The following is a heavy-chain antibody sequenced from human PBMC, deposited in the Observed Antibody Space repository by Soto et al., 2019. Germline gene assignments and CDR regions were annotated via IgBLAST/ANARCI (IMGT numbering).Heavy chain of an antibody. CDR2: ISYDEINK. D-gene: IGHD1-1*01. CDR3: AKSVYNWNDGFFDY. V-gene: IGHV3-30*18. J-gene: IGHJ4*02. CDR1: GFTFSSYG. Sequence: GGSLRLSCAASGFTFSSYGMHWVRQAPGEGLEWVAIISYDEINKYYADSVKGRFTISSDNSKNTLYLQMNSLRAENTAVYYCAKSVYNWNDGFFDYWGQGTLVTVSS.